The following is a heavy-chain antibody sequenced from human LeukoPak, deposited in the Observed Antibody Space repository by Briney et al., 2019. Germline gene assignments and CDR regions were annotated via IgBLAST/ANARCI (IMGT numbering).Heavy chain of an antibody. Sequence: GESLKISCNGSGYSFTSYWISWVRQMPGKGLEWMGRIDPSDSYTNYSPSFQGHVTISADKSISTAYLQWSSLKASDTAMYYCARHIVVVPAAIDYYYYGMDVWGKGTTVTVSS. CDR1: GYSFTSYW. D-gene: IGHD2-2*01. CDR2: IDPSDSYT. V-gene: IGHV5-10-1*01. J-gene: IGHJ6*04. CDR3: ARHIVVVPAAIDYYYYGMDV.